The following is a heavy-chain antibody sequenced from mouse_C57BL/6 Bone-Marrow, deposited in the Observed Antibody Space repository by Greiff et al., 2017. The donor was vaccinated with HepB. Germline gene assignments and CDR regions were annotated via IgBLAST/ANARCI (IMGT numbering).Heavy chain of an antibody. D-gene: IGHD2-1*01. Sequence: DVMLVESGPGLAKPSQTLSLTCSVTGYSITSDYWNWIRKFPGNKLEYMGYISYSGSTYYNPSLKSRISITRDTSKNQYYLQLNSVTTEDTATYYCARYSDYYGNYEYFDVWGTGTTVTVSS. V-gene: IGHV3-8*01. CDR3: ARYSDYYGNYEYFDV. CDR2: ISYSGST. CDR1: GYSITSDY. J-gene: IGHJ1*03.